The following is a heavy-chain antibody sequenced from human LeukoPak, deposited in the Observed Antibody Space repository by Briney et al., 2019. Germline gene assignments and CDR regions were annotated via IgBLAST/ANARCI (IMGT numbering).Heavy chain of an antibody. Sequence: GGSLRLSCAASGFTFSSYSMNWVRQAPGKGLEWVSYISSSSSTIYYADSVKGRFTISRDNAKNSLYLQMNSLRAEDTAVYYCARGGYSYGFNWFDPWGQGTLVTVSS. CDR1: GFTFSSYS. CDR3: ARGGYSYGFNWFDP. D-gene: IGHD5-18*01. V-gene: IGHV3-48*04. J-gene: IGHJ5*02. CDR2: ISSSSSTI.